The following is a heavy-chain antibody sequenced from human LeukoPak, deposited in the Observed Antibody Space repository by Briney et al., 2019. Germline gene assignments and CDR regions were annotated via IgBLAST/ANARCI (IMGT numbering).Heavy chain of an antibody. V-gene: IGHV4-38-2*01. CDR3: ARKAELYSYGQWDY. D-gene: IGHD5-18*01. CDR2: IYHSGST. CDR1: GYSISSGYY. Sequence: PSETLSLTRAVSGYSISSGYYWGWIRQPPGKGLEWIGSIYHSGSTYYNPSLKSRVTISVDTSKKQFSLKLTSVTAADTAVYYCARKAELYSYGQWDYWGQGTLVTVSS. J-gene: IGHJ4*02.